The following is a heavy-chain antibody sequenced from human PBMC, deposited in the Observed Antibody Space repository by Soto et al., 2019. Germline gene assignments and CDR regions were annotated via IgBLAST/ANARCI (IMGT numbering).Heavy chain of an antibody. CDR2: IYSGGST. J-gene: IGHJ4*02. CDR3: ARARGGYDNYDY. V-gene: IGHV3-66*01. Sequence: GGSLRLSCAASGFTVSSNYMSWVRQAPGKGLEWVSVIYSGGSTYYADSVKGRFTISRDNSKNTLYLQMNSLRAEDTAVYYCARARGGYDNYDYWGQGTLVTVSS. D-gene: IGHD5-12*01. CDR1: GFTVSSNY.